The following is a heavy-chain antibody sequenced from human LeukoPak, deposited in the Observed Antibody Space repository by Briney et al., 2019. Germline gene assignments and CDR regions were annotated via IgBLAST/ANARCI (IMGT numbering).Heavy chain of an antibody. CDR1: GFTFSTYW. Sequence: PGGSLRLSCAASGFTFSTYWMHWVRQVPGKGLVWVSRIRGDGNNATYADFVKGRFTISRDNAKNTLYLQMNSLRVEDTAVYYCARSDYTDYWGQGTLVTVSS. CDR3: ARSDYTDY. D-gene: IGHD3-3*01. V-gene: IGHV3-74*01. CDR2: IRGDGNNA. J-gene: IGHJ4*02.